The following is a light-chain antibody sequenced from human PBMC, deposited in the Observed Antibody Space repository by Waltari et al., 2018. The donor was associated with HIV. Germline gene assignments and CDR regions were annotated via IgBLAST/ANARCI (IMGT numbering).Light chain of an antibody. CDR1: RSDLAGYHY. Sequence: QSALTQPASVSRSPGQSITIPCPGTRSDLAGYHYVSCYQQHPAKPPKLMIYEVSHPPSGVSNRFSGSTSDNTASLTISGLQAEDEADYYCSSYTSSSTLVFGGGTKLTVL. V-gene: IGLV2-14*01. J-gene: IGLJ2*01. CDR3: SSYTSSSTLV. CDR2: EVS.